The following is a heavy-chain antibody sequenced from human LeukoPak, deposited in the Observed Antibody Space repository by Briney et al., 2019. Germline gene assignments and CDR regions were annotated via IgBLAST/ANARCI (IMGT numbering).Heavy chain of an antibody. J-gene: IGHJ4*02. CDR2: INPSGGST. V-gene: IGHV1-46*01. D-gene: IGHD6-13*01. Sequence: ASVKVSCKASGYTFTSYYMHWVRQAPGQGLEWMGIINPSGGSTSYAQKLQGRVTMTRDTSTSTVYMELSSLRSEDTAVYYCARHDYGIAAAGTFGYWGQGTLVTVSS. CDR1: GYTFTSYY. CDR3: ARHDYGIAAAGTFGY.